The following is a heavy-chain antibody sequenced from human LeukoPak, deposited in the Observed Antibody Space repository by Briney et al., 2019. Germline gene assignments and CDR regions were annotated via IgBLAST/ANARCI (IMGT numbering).Heavy chain of an antibody. Sequence: GGSLRLSCAASGFTFSSYAMSWVRQAPGKGLEWVSAISGSGGSTYYADSVKGRLTISRDNSKNTLYLQMNSLRAEDTAVYYCAKDDSRGSGSSGWFDPWGQGTLVTVSS. CDR1: GFTFSSYA. V-gene: IGHV3-23*01. J-gene: IGHJ5*02. CDR3: AKDDSRGSGSSGWFDP. D-gene: IGHD3-10*01. CDR2: ISGSGGST.